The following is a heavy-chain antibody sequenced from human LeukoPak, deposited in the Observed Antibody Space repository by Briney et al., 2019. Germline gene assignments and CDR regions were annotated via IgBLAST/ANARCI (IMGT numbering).Heavy chain of an antibody. V-gene: IGHV3-53*04. D-gene: IGHD5-12*01. CDR1: GFTVSSNY. J-gene: IGHJ6*02. CDR2: IYSGGST. CDR3: ARRSYSGYDSLSGMDV. Sequence: GGSLRLSCAASGFTVSSNYMSWVRQAPGKGLEWVSVIYSGGSTYYADSVKGRFTISRHNSKNTLYLQMNGLRAEDTAVYYCARRSYSGYDSLSGMDVWGQGTTVTVSS.